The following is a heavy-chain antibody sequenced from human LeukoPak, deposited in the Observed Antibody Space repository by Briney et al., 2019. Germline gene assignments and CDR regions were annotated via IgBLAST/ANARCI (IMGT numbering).Heavy chain of an antibody. J-gene: IGHJ4*02. V-gene: IGHV3-15*01. Sequence: PGGSLRLSCAASGFTLSDAWMSWVRQAPGKGLEWVGRIKRKIDGGGTADYAAPVKGRFTISRDDSKNTLHLQMNSLETEDTGVYYCTDDLHYFASNWGQGTLVTVSS. CDR2: IKRKIDGGGTA. D-gene: IGHD3-10*01. CDR3: TDDLHYFASN. CDR1: GFTLSDAW.